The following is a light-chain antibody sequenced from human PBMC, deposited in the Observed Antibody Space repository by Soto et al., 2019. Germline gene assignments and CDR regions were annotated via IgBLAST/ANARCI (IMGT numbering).Light chain of an antibody. Sequence: DIQLTQSPSFLSASVGDRVTITCRASQAISSSLAWYQHNPGKAPKLLIYAASTLQNGVPSSISGRGSGTEFTLTISSLQPEDFATYYCQHLNDYRYTFGQGTKVEIK. V-gene: IGKV1-9*01. CDR1: QAISSS. J-gene: IGKJ2*01. CDR3: QHLNDYRYT. CDR2: AAS.